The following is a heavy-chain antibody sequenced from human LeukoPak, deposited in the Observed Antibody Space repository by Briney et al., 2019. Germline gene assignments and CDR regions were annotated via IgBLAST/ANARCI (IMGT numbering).Heavy chain of an antibody. D-gene: IGHD2-15*01. CDR2: ISHSGST. J-gene: IGHJ6*03. CDR3: VRGNYCSGGSCYHYYYYYMDV. V-gene: IGHV4-34*01. CDR1: GGSFNGYY. Sequence: SETLSLTCALYGGSFNGYYWSWIRQPPGKGLEWIREISHSGSTNYNPSLKSRVTISVDMSNNQFSLKLSSVTAADTAVYYCVRGNYCSGGSCYHYYYYYMDVWGKGTTVTASS.